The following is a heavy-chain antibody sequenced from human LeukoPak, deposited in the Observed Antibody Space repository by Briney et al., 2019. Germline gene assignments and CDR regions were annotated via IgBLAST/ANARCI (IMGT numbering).Heavy chain of an antibody. CDR3: ARDPSGGWPVTMRPYYGMGV. CDR2: IYYSGST. D-gene: IGHD3-22*01. Sequence: SETLSLTCTVSGGSISSYYWSWIRQPPGKGLEWIGYIYYSGSTNYNPSLKSRVTISVDTSKNQFSLKLSSVTAADTAVYYCARDPSGGWPVTMRPYYGMGVWGQGTTVTVSS. CDR1: GGSISSYY. J-gene: IGHJ6*02. V-gene: IGHV4-59*01.